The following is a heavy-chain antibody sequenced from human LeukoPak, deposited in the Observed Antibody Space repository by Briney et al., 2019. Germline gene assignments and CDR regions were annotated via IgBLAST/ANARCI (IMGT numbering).Heavy chain of an antibody. CDR2: IKGDGSHT. Sequence: GGSLRLSCAASGFTFSNYWMHWVRQAPGKGLVWVSRIKGDGSHTIYADSVKGRFTISRDNAKNTPYLQMKSLRAEDTAVYYCVRDWDHFDFDSWGLGTLVTVSS. CDR1: GFTFSNYW. V-gene: IGHV3-74*01. CDR3: VRDWDHFDFDS. D-gene: IGHD3-9*01. J-gene: IGHJ5*01.